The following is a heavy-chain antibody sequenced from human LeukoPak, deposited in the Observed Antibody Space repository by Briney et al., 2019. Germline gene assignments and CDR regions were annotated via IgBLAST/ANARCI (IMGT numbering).Heavy chain of an antibody. CDR3: ARAGATTVSY. D-gene: IGHD1-26*01. Sequence: ASVKVSCTASGYTFTGYYMHWVRQAPGQGLEWMGWINPNSGGTNYAQKFQGRVTMTRDKSISTAYMELSRLRSDDTAVYYCARAGATTVSYWGQGTLVTVSS. V-gene: IGHV1-2*02. CDR2: INPNSGGT. CDR1: GYTFTGYY. J-gene: IGHJ4*02.